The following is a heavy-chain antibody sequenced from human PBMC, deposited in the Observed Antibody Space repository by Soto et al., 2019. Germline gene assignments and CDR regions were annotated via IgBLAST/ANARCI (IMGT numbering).Heavy chain of an antibody. CDR3: ARDLYDFPFDY. V-gene: IGHV4-34*01. CDR1: GGSFSGYY. CDR2: INHSGST. J-gene: IGHJ4*02. Sequence: SETLSLTCAFYGGSFSGYYWSWIRQPPGKGLEWIGEINHSGSTNYNPSLKSRVTISVDTSKNQFSLKLSSVTAADTAVYYCARDLYDFPFDYWGQGTLVTVSS. D-gene: IGHD3-3*01.